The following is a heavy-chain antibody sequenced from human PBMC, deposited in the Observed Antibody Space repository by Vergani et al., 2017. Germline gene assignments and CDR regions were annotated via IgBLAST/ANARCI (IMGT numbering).Heavy chain of an antibody. D-gene: IGHD6-13*01. CDR2: IYPGDSDT. Sequence: EVQLVQSGAEVKKPGESLQISCKGSGYSFTSYWIGWVRQLPGKGLEWMGIIYPGDSDTSYSPSFQGQVTISADKSISTAYLQWSSLKAADTAMYYCASSSAAEDYYYGMDVWGQGTTVTVSS. CDR1: GYSFTSYW. V-gene: IGHV5-51*01. CDR3: ASSSAAEDYYYGMDV. J-gene: IGHJ6*02.